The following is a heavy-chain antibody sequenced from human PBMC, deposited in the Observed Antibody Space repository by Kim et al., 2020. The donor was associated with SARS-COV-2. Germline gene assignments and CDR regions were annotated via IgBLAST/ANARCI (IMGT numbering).Heavy chain of an antibody. V-gene: IGHV4-34*01. CDR2: INHSGST. CDR1: GGSFSGYY. Sequence: SETLSLTCAVYGGSFSGYYWSWIRQPPGKGLEWIGEINHSGSTNYNPSLKSRVTISVDTSKNQFSLKLSSVTAADTAVYYCARGQHTHYDILTGYYYYYGMDVWGRGTTVTVSS. CDR3: ARGQHTHYDILTGYYYYYGMDV. D-gene: IGHD3-9*01. J-gene: IGHJ6*02.